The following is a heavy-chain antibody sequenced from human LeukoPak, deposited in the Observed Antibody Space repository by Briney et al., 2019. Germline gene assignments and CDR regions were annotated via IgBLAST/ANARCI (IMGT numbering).Heavy chain of an antibody. CDR3: ARGRPYYDILTGYPPDNWFDP. CDR2: INHSGST. CDR1: GGSFSGYY. V-gene: IGHV4-34*01. Sequence: SETLSLTCGVYGGSFSGYYWSWIRQPPGKGLEWIGEINHSGSTNYNPSLKSRVTISVDTSKNQFSLKLGSVTAADTAVYYCARGRPYYDILTGYPPDNWFDPWGQGTLVTVSS. J-gene: IGHJ5*02. D-gene: IGHD3-9*01.